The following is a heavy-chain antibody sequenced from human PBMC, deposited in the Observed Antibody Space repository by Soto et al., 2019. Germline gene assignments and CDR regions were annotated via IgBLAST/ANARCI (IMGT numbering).Heavy chain of an antibody. D-gene: IGHD3-3*01. CDR3: AKVVLRFLEWLSSDVNWFDP. Sequence: LLLSRAASGVALSSYVMSGVRRAPGKGLEWVSAISGSGGSTYYADSMKGRFTISRDNSKNTLYPQMNSLRAEDTAVYYCAKVVLRFLEWLSSDVNWFDPWGQGTLVTVSS. V-gene: IGHV3-23*01. CDR2: ISGSGGST. CDR1: GVALSSYV. J-gene: IGHJ5*02.